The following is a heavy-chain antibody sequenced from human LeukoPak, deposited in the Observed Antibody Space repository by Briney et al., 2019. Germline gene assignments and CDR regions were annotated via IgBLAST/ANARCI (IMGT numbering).Heavy chain of an antibody. CDR2: IKQDGSEK. Sequence: GGSLRLSCAASGVSFIGTWMHWVRQAPEKGLEWVANIKQDGSEKYYVDSVKGRFTISRDNAKNSLYLQMNSLRAEDTAVYYCAIWFGELVGAFDIWGQGTMVTVSS. CDR3: AIWFGELVGAFDI. J-gene: IGHJ3*02. V-gene: IGHV3-7*05. CDR1: GVSFIGTW. D-gene: IGHD3-10*01.